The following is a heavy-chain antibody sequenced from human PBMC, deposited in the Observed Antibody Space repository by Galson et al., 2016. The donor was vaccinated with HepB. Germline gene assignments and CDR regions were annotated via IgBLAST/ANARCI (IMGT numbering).Heavy chain of an antibody. CDR1: GYTFISYV. CDR2: INAGNGNT. J-gene: IGHJ4*02. D-gene: IGHD2-2*03. Sequence: SVKVSCKAPGYTFISYVIQWVRQAPGHRLEWMGWINAGNGNTKYSQKFQGRVIIDRDTSASTAYMELSSLRPEDTAIYYCARSPTGFCSRTKCYGFNYLDRWGQGTPVTVSS. V-gene: IGHV1-3*01. CDR3: ARSPTGFCSRTKCYGFNYLDR.